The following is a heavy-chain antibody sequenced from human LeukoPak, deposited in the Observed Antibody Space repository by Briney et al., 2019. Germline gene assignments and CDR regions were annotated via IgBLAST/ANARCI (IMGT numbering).Heavy chain of an antibody. J-gene: IGHJ4*02. CDR2: IIPIFGTA. Sequence: GASVKVSCKASGGTFSSYAISWVRQAPGQGLEWMGRIIPIFGTANYAQKFQGRVTITTDESTSTAYMELSSLRSEDTAVYYCARGHDRAAAIGYWGQGTLVTVSS. V-gene: IGHV1-69*05. CDR3: ARGHDRAAAIGY. CDR1: GGTFSSYA. D-gene: IGHD2-2*02.